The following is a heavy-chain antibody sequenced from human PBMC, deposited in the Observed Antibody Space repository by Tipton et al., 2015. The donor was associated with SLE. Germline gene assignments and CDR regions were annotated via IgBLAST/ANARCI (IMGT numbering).Heavy chain of an antibody. CDR2: IYYSGST. D-gene: IGHD2-21*02. J-gene: IGHJ4*02. V-gene: IGHV4-59*12. CDR1: GGSFSSYY. Sequence: TLSLTCAVYGGSFSSYYWSWIRQPPGKGLEWIGYIYYSGSTNYNPSLKSRVTISVDTSKNQFSLKLSSVTAADTAVYYCARGLKSPRLPTCDYWGQGTLVTVSS. CDR3: ARGLKSPRLPTCDY.